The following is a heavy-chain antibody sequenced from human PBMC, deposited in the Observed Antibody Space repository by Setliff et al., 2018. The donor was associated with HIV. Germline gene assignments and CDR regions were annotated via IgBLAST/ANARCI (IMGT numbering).Heavy chain of an antibody. CDR3: ARGNTGFDY. V-gene: IGHV4-59*06. Sequence: SETLSLTCTVSGGSITSSYWSWIRQPAGKGLEWVGYVYHTGATYYNPSLRSRLTLSVDTSTNQFSLRLSSLTAADTAVYYCARGNTGFDYWGRGSLVTVSS. CDR1: GGSITSSY. CDR2: VYHTGAT. J-gene: IGHJ4*02. D-gene: IGHD3-10*01.